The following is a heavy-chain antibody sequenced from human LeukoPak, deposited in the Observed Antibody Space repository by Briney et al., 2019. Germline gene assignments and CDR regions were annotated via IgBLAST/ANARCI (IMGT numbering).Heavy chain of an antibody. CDR2: IYYSGST. Sequence: SETLSLTCTVSGGSISSSSYSWGWIRQPPGTGLEWIGNIYYSGSTYYNPSLKSRVTISVDTSKNQFSLKLSSVTAADTAMYYCASLKEGGAAHWFDPWGQGTLVTVSS. D-gene: IGHD6-6*01. V-gene: IGHV4-39*01. J-gene: IGHJ5*02. CDR3: ASLKEGGAAHWFDP. CDR1: GGSISSSSYS.